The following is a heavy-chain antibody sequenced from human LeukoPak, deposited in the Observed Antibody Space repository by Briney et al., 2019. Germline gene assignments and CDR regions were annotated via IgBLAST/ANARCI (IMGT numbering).Heavy chain of an antibody. Sequence: GGSLRLSCAASGFTFSSYAMHWVRQAPGKGLEWVAVISYDGSNKYYADSVKGRFTISRDNSRNTLYLQMNSLRAEDTAMYYCAKDLGDYDGNSDLNYWGQGTLVTVSS. D-gene: IGHD4-23*01. CDR2: ISYDGSNK. CDR3: AKDLGDYDGNSDLNY. J-gene: IGHJ4*02. V-gene: IGHV3-30*04. CDR1: GFTFSSYA.